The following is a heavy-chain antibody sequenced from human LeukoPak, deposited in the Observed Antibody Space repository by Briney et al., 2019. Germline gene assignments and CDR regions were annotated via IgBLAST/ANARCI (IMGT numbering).Heavy chain of an antibody. Sequence: GGSLRLSCAASRFTVSSNYMNWVRGAPGQGLEWVSIIYSGGTIHYADSVKGRFTISRDNTKNTLYLQMNSLRAEDTAVYYCATGYDFGFDPWGQGTLVTVSS. D-gene: IGHD5-12*01. CDR2: IYSGGTI. J-gene: IGHJ5*02. V-gene: IGHV3-53*01. CDR3: ATGYDFGFDP. CDR1: RFTVSSNY.